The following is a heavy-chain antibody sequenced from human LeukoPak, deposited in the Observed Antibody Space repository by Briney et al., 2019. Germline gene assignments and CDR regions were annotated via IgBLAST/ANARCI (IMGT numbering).Heavy chain of an antibody. CDR2: IIPILGIA. J-gene: IGHJ3*02. D-gene: IGHD3-10*01. Sequence: SVKVSCKTSGGTFLNYAISWVRQAPGQGLEWMGRIIPILGIANYAQKFQARVTLTADKSTSTAYMELSSLRSDDTAVYYCARASQDYYGSGSYYRGGDDFDIWGQGTMVTVSS. V-gene: IGHV1-69*04. CDR3: ARASQDYYGSGSYYRGGDDFDI. CDR1: GGTFLNYA.